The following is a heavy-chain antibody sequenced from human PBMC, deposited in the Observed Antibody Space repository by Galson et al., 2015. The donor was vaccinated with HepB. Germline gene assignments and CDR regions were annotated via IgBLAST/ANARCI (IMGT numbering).Heavy chain of an antibody. J-gene: IGHJ4*02. CDR1: GGTFSSYA. CDR3: ARGPTPSWHYGSVSPGYFDY. Sequence: SVKVSCKASGGTFSSYAISWVRQAPGQGLEWMGGIIPIFGTANYAQKFQGRVTITADESTSTAYMELSSLRSEDTAVYYCARGPTPSWHYGSVSPGYFDYWGQGTLVTVSS. CDR2: IIPIFGTA. V-gene: IGHV1-69*13. D-gene: IGHD3-10*01.